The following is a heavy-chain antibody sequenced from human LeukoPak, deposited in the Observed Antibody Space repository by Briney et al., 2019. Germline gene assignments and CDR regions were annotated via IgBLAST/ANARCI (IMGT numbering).Heavy chain of an antibody. D-gene: IGHD3-22*01. V-gene: IGHV1-69*13. J-gene: IGHJ3*02. CDR3: ARDPGNYYDSSGYPLGAFDI. CDR2: IIPIFGTA. Sequence: SVKVSCKASGGTFSSYAISWVRQAPGQGLEWMGGIIPIFGTANYAQKFQGRVTITADESTSTAYMELSSLRSEDTAVYYCARDPGNYYDSSGYPLGAFDIWGQGTMVTVSS. CDR1: GGTFSSYA.